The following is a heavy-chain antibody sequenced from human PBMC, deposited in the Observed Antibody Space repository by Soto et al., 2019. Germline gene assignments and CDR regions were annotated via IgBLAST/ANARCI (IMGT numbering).Heavy chain of an antibody. Sequence: GGSLSLSCAASGFTFTSYSMNWVRQAPGKGLEWVSSISGSSSYIYYADSMKGRFTISRDNAKNLLYLQMNSLRAEDTAVYYCSRDRYGDYAIDYWGQGTLVTVSS. CDR1: GFTFTSYS. D-gene: IGHD4-17*01. J-gene: IGHJ4*02. CDR3: SRDRYGDYAIDY. V-gene: IGHV3-21*01. CDR2: ISGSSSYI.